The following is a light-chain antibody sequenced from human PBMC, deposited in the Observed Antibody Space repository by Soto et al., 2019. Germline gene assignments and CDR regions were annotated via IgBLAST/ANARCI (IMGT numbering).Light chain of an antibody. J-gene: IGLJ3*02. V-gene: IGLV1-51*01. CDR3: GTWDTSLSAGV. CDR1: SSNIGNKF. Sequence: QSVLTQPPSVSAAPGQKVTISCSGSSSNIGNKFVSWYQQIPGTAPKLLIYDNDKRPSGIPDRFSGSKSGTSATLGITGLQTGDEPDYYCGTWDTSLSAGVFGGGTKLTVL. CDR2: DND.